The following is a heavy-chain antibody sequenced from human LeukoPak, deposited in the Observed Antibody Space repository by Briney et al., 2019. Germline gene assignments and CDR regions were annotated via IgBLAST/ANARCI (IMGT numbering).Heavy chain of an antibody. CDR1: GGTFSSYA. J-gene: IGHJ4*02. Sequence: SVKVSCKASGGTFSSYAISWVRQAPGQGLEWMGGIIPIFGTANYAQKFQGRVTITTDESTSTAYMELSSLRSEDTAVYYCATNPDSDSSGSPVDYWGQGTLVTVSS. CDR3: ATNPDSDSSGSPVDY. CDR2: IIPIFGTA. D-gene: IGHD3-22*01. V-gene: IGHV1-69*05.